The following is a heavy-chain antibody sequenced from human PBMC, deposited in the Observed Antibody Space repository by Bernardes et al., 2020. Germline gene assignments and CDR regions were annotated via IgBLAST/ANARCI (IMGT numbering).Heavy chain of an antibody. CDR3: ARDLSLVIARVRSEGDY. J-gene: IGHJ4*02. D-gene: IGHD2-15*01. CDR1: GFTFSSYE. V-gene: IGHV3-48*03. Sequence: GGSLRLSCAASGFTFSSYEMNWVRQAPGKGLEWVSYISSSGSTIYYADSVKGRFTISRDNAKNSLYLQMNSLRAEDTAVYYCARDLSLVIARVRSEGDYWGQGTLVTVSS. CDR2: ISSSGSTI.